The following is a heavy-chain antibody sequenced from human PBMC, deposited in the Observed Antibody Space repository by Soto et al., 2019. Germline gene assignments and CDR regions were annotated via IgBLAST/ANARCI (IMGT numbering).Heavy chain of an antibody. Sequence: QVQLVQSGAEEKKPGASVKISCKASGYTFTSYAMHWVRQAPGQRLEWMGWINAGNGNTKYSQKFQGRVTITRDTSASTAYMELSSLRSEDTAVYYCARPKPGYSYDFDYWGQGTLVTVSS. V-gene: IGHV1-3*05. CDR3: ARPKPGYSYDFDY. CDR2: INAGNGNT. D-gene: IGHD5-18*01. J-gene: IGHJ4*02. CDR1: GYTFTSYA.